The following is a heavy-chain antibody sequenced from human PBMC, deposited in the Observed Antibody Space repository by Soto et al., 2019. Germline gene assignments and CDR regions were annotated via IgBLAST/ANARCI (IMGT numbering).Heavy chain of an antibody. CDR1: GLTFSTYW. V-gene: IGHV3-7*01. Sequence: GGSLRLSCAASGLTFSTYWMCWVRQAPGKGLEWVANIKADGSETYYVDSVKGRFTISRENARNSLYLQMNSLRAEDTAVYYCATDSGTSDYWGQGTLVTVSS. CDR3: ATDSGTSDY. CDR2: IKADGSET. D-gene: IGHD1-1*01. J-gene: IGHJ4*02.